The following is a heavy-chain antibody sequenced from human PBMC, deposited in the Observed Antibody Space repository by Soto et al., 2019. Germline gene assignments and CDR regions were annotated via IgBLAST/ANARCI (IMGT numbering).Heavy chain of an antibody. Sequence: PGGSLRLSCAASGFTFSSYSMNWVRQAPGKGLEWVSSISSSSSYIYYADSVKGRFTISRDNAKNSLYLQMNSLRAEDTAVYYCAKDRDSSSFDGMDVWGQGTTVTVSS. CDR1: GFTFSSYS. CDR2: ISSSSSYI. CDR3: AKDRDSSSFDGMDV. D-gene: IGHD6-6*01. V-gene: IGHV3-21*04. J-gene: IGHJ6*02.